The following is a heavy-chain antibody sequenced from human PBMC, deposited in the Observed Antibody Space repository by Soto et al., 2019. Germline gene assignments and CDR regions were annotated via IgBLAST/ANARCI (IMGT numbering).Heavy chain of an antibody. CDR2: IYHSGST. CDR3: ARGFIAAAETEHNWFDP. V-gene: IGHV4-4*02. D-gene: IGHD6-13*01. Sequence: SETLSLTCAVSGGSISSSNWWSWVRQPPGKGLEWIGEIYHSGSTNYNPSLKSRVTISVDKSKNQFSLKLSSVTAADTAVYYCARGFIAAAETEHNWFDPWGQGTLVTVSS. CDR1: GGSISSSNW. J-gene: IGHJ5*02.